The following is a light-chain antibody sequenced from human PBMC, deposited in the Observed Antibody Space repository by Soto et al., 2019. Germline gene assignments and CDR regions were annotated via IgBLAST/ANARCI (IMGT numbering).Light chain of an antibody. CDR3: QQVNDYPIT. Sequence: DIQLTQSPSFLSASVGDRVTVTCRSSQDIKSYLAWYQQKPGKAPKVLIYGASTLQSGVPPRFGGSGSGTVFTLTISSLQPEDFATYFCQQVNDYPITFGGGTKVEIK. J-gene: IGKJ4*01. CDR1: QDIKSY. CDR2: GAS. V-gene: IGKV1-9*01.